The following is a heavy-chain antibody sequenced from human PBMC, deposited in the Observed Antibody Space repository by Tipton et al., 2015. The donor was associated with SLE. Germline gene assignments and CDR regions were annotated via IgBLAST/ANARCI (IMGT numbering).Heavy chain of an antibody. J-gene: IGHJ4*02. V-gene: IGHV4-34*01. CDR1: GGSFSDYF. Sequence: TLSLTCAVYGGSFSDYFWTWIRQPPGKGLEWIGEINHSGSTNYNPSLKSRVTISVDTSKNQFSLKLSSVTAADTAVYYCASFPQQLVPFDYWGQGTLVTVSS. CDR3: ASFPQQLVPFDY. D-gene: IGHD6-13*01. CDR2: INHSGST.